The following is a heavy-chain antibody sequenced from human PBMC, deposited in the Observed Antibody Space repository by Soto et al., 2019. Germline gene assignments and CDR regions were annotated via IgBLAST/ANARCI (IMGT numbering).Heavy chain of an antibody. Sequence: SVKVSCKASGGTFSSYAISWVRQAPGQGLEWMGGIIPIFGTANYAQKFQGRVTITADESTSTAYMELSSLRSEDTAVYYCARVGRRSRYFDYWGQGTLVTVSS. V-gene: IGHV1-69*13. J-gene: IGHJ4*02. CDR3: ARVGRRSRYFDY. D-gene: IGHD3-10*01. CDR1: GGTFSSYA. CDR2: IIPIFGTA.